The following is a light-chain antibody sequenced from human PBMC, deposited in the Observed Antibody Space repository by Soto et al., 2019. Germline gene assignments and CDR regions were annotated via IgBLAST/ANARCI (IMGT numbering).Light chain of an antibody. CDR2: VNHDGSH. Sequence: QLVLTQSPAASASLGASVKLTCTLSRGHSGYGIAWHQQQPEKGPRFLMKVNHDGSHIKGDGIPDRFTGSSSGAERYLTIPSLQSEDEADYYCQTWDTGIRIFGGGTKLTVL. J-gene: IGLJ2*01. CDR1: RGHSGYG. V-gene: IGLV4-69*01. CDR3: QTWDTGIRI.